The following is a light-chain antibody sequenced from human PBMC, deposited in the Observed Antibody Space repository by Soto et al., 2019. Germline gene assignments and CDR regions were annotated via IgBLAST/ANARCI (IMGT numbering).Light chain of an antibody. CDR3: SSYTSSSLYV. J-gene: IGLJ1*01. Sequence: QSALTQPASVSGSPGQSITISCTGTSSDVGGYNYVSWYQQHPGKAPKLMIYDVSNRPSGVSNRFSGSKSGNTASLTISGLQAEYEADYYCSSYTSSSLYVFGTGTNLTVL. CDR1: SSDVGGYNY. CDR2: DVS. V-gene: IGLV2-14*01.